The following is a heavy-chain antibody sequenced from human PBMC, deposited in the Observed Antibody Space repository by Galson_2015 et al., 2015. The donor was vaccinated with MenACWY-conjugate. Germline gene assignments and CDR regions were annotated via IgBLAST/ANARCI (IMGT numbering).Heavy chain of an antibody. Sequence: SWVRQAPGKGLEWVSVIYSGGSTYYADSVKGRFTISRHNSKNTLYLQMNSLRAEDTAVYYCARDRMVTHLDAFDIWGQGTMVTVSS. D-gene: IGHD4-23*01. V-gene: IGHV3-53*04. CDR2: IYSGGST. CDR3: ARDRMVTHLDAFDI. J-gene: IGHJ3*02.